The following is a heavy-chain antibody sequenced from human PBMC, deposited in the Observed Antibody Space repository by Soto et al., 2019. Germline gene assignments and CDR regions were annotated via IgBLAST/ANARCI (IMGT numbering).Heavy chain of an antibody. J-gene: IGHJ6*01. V-gene: IGHV3-30-3*01. CDR3: ARELVPAAINYYYYYGMDV. CDR1: GFTFSSYA. Sequence: QVQLVESGGGVVQPGRSLRLSCAASGFTFSSYAMHWVRQAPGKGLEWVAVISYDGSNKYYADSVKGRFTISRDNSKNTLYLQMNSLRAEDTAVYYCARELVPAAINYYYYYGMDVW. D-gene: IGHD2-2*01. CDR2: ISYDGSNK.